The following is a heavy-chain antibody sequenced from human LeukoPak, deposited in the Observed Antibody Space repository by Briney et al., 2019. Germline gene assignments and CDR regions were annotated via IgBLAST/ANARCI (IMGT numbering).Heavy chain of an antibody. J-gene: IGHJ4*02. Sequence: SETLSLTCTVSGDSISNYYWSWIRQPPGKGLEWIAYIHNSGHTNSHPSLKSRVTISIDTSQNQFSLKLNSVTAADTAVYYCVREILYCTGGSCYRGPFDNWGQGTLVTVSA. V-gene: IGHV4-4*08. CDR2: IHNSGHT. CDR3: VREILYCTGGSCYRGPFDN. D-gene: IGHD2-15*01. CDR1: GDSISNYY.